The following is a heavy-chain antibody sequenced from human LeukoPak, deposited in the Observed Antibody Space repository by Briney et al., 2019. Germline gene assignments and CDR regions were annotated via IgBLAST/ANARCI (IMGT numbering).Heavy chain of an antibody. CDR2: IYHSGST. J-gene: IGHJ5*02. D-gene: IGHD2-21*01. Sequence: SETLSLTCTVSGYSLSSGFFCDWIRQSPGKGLEWIGYIYHSGSTYYNPSLKSRVTISVDRSKNQFSLKLSSVTAADTAVYYCARDKPPPYCGGDCYHNWFDPWGQGTLVTVSS. V-gene: IGHV4-38-2*02. CDR3: ARDKPPPYCGGDCYHNWFDP. CDR1: GYSLSSGFF.